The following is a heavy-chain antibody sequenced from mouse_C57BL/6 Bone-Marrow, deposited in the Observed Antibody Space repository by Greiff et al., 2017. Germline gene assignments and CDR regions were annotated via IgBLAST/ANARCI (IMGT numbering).Heavy chain of an antibody. D-gene: IGHD1-1*01. Sequence: EVQLQQSGPALVKPGASVKISCKASGYTFTDYYMNWVKQSHGKSLEWIGDIHPHNGGTSYNLKFKGKAPLTVDKSSSTAYMELRSLTSEYSAVYDCSRGDSYYSYYLYCCAQVTTLTVSA. CDR1: GYTFTDYY. CDR3: SRGDSYYSYYLYC. CDR2: IHPHNGGT. V-gene: IGHV1-26*01. J-gene: IGHJ2*01.